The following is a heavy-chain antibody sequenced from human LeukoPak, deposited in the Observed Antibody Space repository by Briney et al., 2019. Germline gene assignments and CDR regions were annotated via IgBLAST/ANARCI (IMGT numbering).Heavy chain of an antibody. CDR3: ARRGGGYRYYFDY. V-gene: IGHV1-69*05. CDR2: IIPIFGTA. CDR1: GGTFSSYA. D-gene: IGHD3-22*01. Sequence: GASVKVSCKASGGTFSSYAISWVRQAPGQGLEWMGGIIPIFGTANYAQKFQGRVTITTDKSTSTAYMELSSLRSEDTAVYYCARRGGGYRYYFDYWGQGTLVTVSS. J-gene: IGHJ4*02.